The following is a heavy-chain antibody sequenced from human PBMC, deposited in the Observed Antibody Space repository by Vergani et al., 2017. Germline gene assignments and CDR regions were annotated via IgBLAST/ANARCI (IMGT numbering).Heavy chain of an antibody. V-gene: IGHV4-39*01. CDR3: ASGKYYSDSTSHVSGRYFDV. CDR2: IYNSGNG. CDR1: GDSIISRSYY. D-gene: IGHD1-26*01. Sequence: QMQLQESGPGLVKASETLSLTCTVSGDSIISRSYYWGWIRQPPGKGLEWIGSIYNSGNGDSSSSLKSRVTISADTSKNQFSLRLTSVTAADTAVYYCASGKYYSDSTSHVSGRYFDVWGRGTLVTVPS. J-gene: IGHJ2*01.